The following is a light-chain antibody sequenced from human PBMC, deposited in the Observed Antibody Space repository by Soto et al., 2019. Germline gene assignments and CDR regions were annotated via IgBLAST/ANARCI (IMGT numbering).Light chain of an antibody. CDR2: GVS. J-gene: IGKJ4*01. V-gene: IGKV3-20*01. Sequence: EMVLTQSPGTLSLSPGERATLSCRASQSVTSSYLAWYQQKPGQAPRLLIYGVSSRATGIPDRFSGSGAGTDFTLTISRLEPADFAVYYCQQYGDSPLTFGGGTKVDIK. CDR3: QQYGDSPLT. CDR1: QSVTSSY.